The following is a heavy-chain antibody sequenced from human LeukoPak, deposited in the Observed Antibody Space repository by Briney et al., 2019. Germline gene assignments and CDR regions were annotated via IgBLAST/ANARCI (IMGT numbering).Heavy chain of an antibody. CDR2: INHSGST. CDR1: GGSLSGYY. CDR3: ARRPYYYDSSGSEDAFDI. V-gene: IGHV4-34*01. J-gene: IGHJ3*02. Sequence: KPSETLSLTCAVYGGSLSGYYWSWIRQPPGKGLEWIGEINHSGSTNYNPSLKSRVTISVDTSKNQFSLKLSSVTAADTAVYYCARRPYYYDSSGSEDAFDIWGQGTMVTVSS. D-gene: IGHD3-22*01.